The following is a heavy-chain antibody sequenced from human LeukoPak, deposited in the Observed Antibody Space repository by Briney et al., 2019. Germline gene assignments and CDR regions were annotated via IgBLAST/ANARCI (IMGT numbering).Heavy chain of an antibody. CDR2: FYYSGST. V-gene: IGHV4-39*01. J-gene: IGHJ4*02. Sequence: SETLSLTCTVSGGSITSSSYYWGWIRQPPGKGLHWIGSFYYSGSTYYHPSLKSRLTIYVDTSKNQFSLKLSSVTAADTAVYYCARGRRDGYNLEYFDKWGQGTLVTVSS. D-gene: IGHD5-24*01. CDR1: GGSITSSSYY. CDR3: ARGRRDGYNLEYFDK.